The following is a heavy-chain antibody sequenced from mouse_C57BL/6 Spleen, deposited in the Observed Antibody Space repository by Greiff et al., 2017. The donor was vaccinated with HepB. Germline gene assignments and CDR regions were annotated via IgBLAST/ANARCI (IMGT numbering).Heavy chain of an antibody. CDR2: ISSGSSTI. J-gene: IGHJ3*01. D-gene: IGHD2-5*01. CDR3: ARGDYSNYVFAY. V-gene: IGHV5-17*01. Sequence: EVKVEESGGGLVKPGGSLKLSCAASGFTFSDYGMHWVRQAPEKGLEWVAYISSGSSTIYYADTVKGRFTISRDNAKNTLFLQMTSLRSEDTAMYYCARGDYSNYVFAYWGQGTLVTVSA. CDR1: GFTFSDYG.